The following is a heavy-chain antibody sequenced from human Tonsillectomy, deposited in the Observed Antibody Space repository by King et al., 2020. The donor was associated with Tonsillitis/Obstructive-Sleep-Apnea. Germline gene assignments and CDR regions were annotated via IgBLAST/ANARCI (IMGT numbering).Heavy chain of an antibody. CDR3: ARGDRVAAAGPDY. Sequence: VQLVESGVEVKKPGASVKVSCKASGYTFTSYGICWVRQAPGQGLEWMGWISTYNRNTNYAQKFQGRVTMTTDTSTSTAYRELRSLRFDDTAVYYCARGDRVAAAGPDYWGQGTLVTVSS. CDR1: GYTFTSYG. CDR2: ISTYNRNT. V-gene: IGHV1-18*01. D-gene: IGHD6-13*01. J-gene: IGHJ4*02.